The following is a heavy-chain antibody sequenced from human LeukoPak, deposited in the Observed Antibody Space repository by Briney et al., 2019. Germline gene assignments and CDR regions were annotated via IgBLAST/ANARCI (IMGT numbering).Heavy chain of an antibody. CDR3: ARDGTSTDDY. CDR1: VYTFINFG. V-gene: IGHV1-18*01. CDR2: ISGNNDNT. J-gene: IGHJ4*02. Sequence: GAAVKVSCKSSVYTFINFGINWVRQAPGQGLEWMAWISGNNDNTNYGQKFQGRFTVTTDSSTSTAYMELRNLRSDDTAVYYCARDGTSTDDYWGQGTLVTVSS. D-gene: IGHD2-2*01.